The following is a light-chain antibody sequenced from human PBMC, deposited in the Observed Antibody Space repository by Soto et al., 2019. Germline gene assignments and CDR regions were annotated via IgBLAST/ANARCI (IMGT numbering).Light chain of an antibody. Sequence: DIPMTQSPSSVSASVGDRVTITCRASQNIDKWIAWYQQKPGKAPKLLIYAASSLRGGVPSRFSGSGSGTDFTLTISSLQPEDFATYSCRQARSFPITFGQGTRLEIK. CDR2: AAS. J-gene: IGKJ5*01. V-gene: IGKV1-12*01. CDR1: QNIDKW. CDR3: RQARSFPIT.